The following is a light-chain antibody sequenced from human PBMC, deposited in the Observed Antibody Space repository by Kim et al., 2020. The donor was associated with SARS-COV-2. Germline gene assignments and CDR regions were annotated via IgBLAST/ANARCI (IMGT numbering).Light chain of an antibody. V-gene: IGKV1-5*03. Sequence: SVGDRVSITCRASQTINNWLVWYQQKPGKAPKLLIYKASNLQSGVPSRFSGSGSGTEFTLTISSLQPDDSATYYCQQCNGYSSWTFGQGTKVDIK. CDR2: KAS. CDR1: QTINNW. CDR3: QQCNGYSSWT. J-gene: IGKJ1*01.